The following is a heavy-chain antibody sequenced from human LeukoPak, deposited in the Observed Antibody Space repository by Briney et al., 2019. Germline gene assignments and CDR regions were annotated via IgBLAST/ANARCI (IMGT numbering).Heavy chain of an antibody. CDR3: ARGTVAGTKDPDY. D-gene: IGHD6-19*01. Sequence: APVKVSCKSSGYTFTGYYMHWVRQAPGQGLEWMGWINPNSGGTNYAQKFQGRVTMTRDTSISTAYMELSRLRSDDTAVYYCARGTVAGTKDPDYWGQGTLVTVSS. J-gene: IGHJ4*02. V-gene: IGHV1-2*02. CDR1: GYTFTGYY. CDR2: INPNSGGT.